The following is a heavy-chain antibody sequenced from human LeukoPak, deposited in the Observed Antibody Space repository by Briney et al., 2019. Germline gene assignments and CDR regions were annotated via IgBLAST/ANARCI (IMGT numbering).Heavy chain of an antibody. CDR3: ARRASTERGHSYGLDY. CDR2: ISSSGSTI. Sequence: GGSLRLSCAASGFTFSSYAMHWVRQAPGKGLEWVSYISSSGSTIYYADSLKGRITISRDNARRSLFLQMNSLRAEDSAVYYCARRASTERGHSYGLDYWGQGTLVTVSS. J-gene: IGHJ4*02. CDR1: GFTFSSYA. D-gene: IGHD5-18*01. V-gene: IGHV3-48*04.